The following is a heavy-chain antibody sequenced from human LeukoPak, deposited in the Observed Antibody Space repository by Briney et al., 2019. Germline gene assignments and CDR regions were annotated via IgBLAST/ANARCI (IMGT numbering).Heavy chain of an antibody. CDR2: INYSGST. CDR1: GGSIRSYY. Sequence: PSETLSLTCTVSGGSIRSYYWSWLRQPPGKGLEWIGYINYSGSTRYNPSLRSRVTISVDTSKNQFSLKLSSVTAADTAVYYCTSSTTGGWFDPWGQGTLVTVSS. D-gene: IGHD2/OR15-2a*01. V-gene: IGHV4-59*01. J-gene: IGHJ5*02. CDR3: TSSTTGGWFDP.